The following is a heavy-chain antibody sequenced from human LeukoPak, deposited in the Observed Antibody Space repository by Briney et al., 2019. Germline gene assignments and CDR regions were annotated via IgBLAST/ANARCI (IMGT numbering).Heavy chain of an antibody. J-gene: IGHJ4*02. CDR3: ARGLVGDSSGYYFDY. D-gene: IGHD3-22*01. CDR2: INHSGST. V-gene: IGHV4-34*01. Sequence: SETLSLTCAVYGGSFSGYYWSWIRQPPGKGLEWIGEINHSGSTNYNPSLKSRVTISVDTSKNQFSLKLSSVTAADTAAYYCARGLVGDSSGYYFDYWGQGTLVTVSS. CDR1: GGSFSGYY.